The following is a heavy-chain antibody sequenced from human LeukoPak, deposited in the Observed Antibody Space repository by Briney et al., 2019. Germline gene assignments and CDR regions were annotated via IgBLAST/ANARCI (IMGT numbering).Heavy chain of an antibody. Sequence: GGSLRLSCAASGFTFSSYEMNWVRQAPGKGLEWVSAISGSGDSTYYADSVKGRFTISRDNSKNTLYLQMNSLRAEDTAVYYCAKNVVVVVAATRGYYYYYYMDVWGKGTTVTVPS. D-gene: IGHD2-15*01. CDR3: AKNVVVVVAATRGYYYYYYMDV. CDR1: GFTFSSYE. V-gene: IGHV3-23*01. J-gene: IGHJ6*03. CDR2: ISGSGDST.